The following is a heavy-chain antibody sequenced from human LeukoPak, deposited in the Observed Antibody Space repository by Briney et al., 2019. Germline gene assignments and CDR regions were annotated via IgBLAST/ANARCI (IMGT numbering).Heavy chain of an antibody. CDR3: ARIPTNAVPSAHNGFDI. CDR1: GGSIGSTNYY. Sequence: PSEPLSLTCTVSGGSIGSTNYYWGWIRQPPGKGLEWIANIYYSGSTYYNPSLKSRVTISVDTSKNQFSLRLNSVTAADTSIYYCARIPTNAVPSAHNGFDIWGQGTMLTVSS. J-gene: IGHJ3*02. CDR2: IYYSGST. D-gene: IGHD6-19*01. V-gene: IGHV4-39*01.